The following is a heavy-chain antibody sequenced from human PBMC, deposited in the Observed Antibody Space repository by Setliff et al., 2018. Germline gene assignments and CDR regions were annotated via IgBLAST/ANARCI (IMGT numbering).Heavy chain of an antibody. Sequence: PSETLSLTCAVSGYSISSGYYWGWIRQPPGKGLEWIGSIYISGSANYNPSLKSRVTISMDTSKNQFSLRVSSVTAADMAVYYCAREQWLDPPGYYYMDVWAKGTTVTVSS. D-gene: IGHD6-19*01. V-gene: IGHV4-38-2*02. CDR3: AREQWLDPPGYYYMDV. J-gene: IGHJ6*03. CDR1: GYSISSGYY. CDR2: IYISGSA.